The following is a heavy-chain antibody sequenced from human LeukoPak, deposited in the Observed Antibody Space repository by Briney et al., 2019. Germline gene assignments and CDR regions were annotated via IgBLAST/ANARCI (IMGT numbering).Heavy chain of an antibody. CDR3: ARRRRRSGWWDY. J-gene: IGHJ4*02. V-gene: IGHV4-59*02. D-gene: IGHD6-19*01. CDR2: IYYNGSP. Sequence: KPSETLSLTCTVSGGSVTSYYWSWIRQPPGRGLEWIGYIYYNGSPDYNPSLKSRVTISVDTSRNQFSLKLRSVTAADTAVYYCARRRRRSGWWDYWGQGTLVSVSS. CDR1: GGSVTSYY.